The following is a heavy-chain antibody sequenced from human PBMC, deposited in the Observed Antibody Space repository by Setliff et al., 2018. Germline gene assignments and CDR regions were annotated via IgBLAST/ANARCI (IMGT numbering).Heavy chain of an antibody. V-gene: IGHV1-2*02. J-gene: IGHJ6*03. CDR3: ARDPFLVRQFPYYMDV. Sequence: ASVKVSCKTSGYTFTDYHLHWVRQAPGQGLEWMGWIDPKSGATRYAQKFQGRVTLTRDTSITTPYMEVSILTSDDTAVYYCARDPFLVRQFPYYMDVWGKGTTVTVSS. D-gene: IGHD6-19*01. CDR1: GYTFTDYH. CDR2: IDPKSGAT.